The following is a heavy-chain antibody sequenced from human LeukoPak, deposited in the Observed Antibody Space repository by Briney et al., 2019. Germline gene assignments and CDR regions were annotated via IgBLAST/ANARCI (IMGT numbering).Heavy chain of an antibody. D-gene: IGHD3-10*01. CDR1: GGSVSTGSYY. V-gene: IGHV4-61*02. Sequence: SETLSLTCTVSGGSVSTGSYYWTWIRQPAGKGLEWIGRINTSGTTNYNPSLKSRVTISLDTSKNQFSLRLSSVTAADTAVYYCARTTLYCYGSWIQSAPYYFDYWGQGTLVTVSS. CDR3: ARTTLYCYGSWIQSAPYYFDY. J-gene: IGHJ4*02. CDR2: INTSGTT.